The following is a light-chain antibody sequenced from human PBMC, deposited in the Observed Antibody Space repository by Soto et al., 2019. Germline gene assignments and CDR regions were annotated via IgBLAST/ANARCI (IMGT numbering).Light chain of an antibody. CDR1: SSDVGGYDY. CDR3: SSFSNSTSLYV. J-gene: IGLJ1*01. Sequence: QSALTQPPSASGSPGQSVTISCTGTSSDVGGYDYVSWYQQHPGKAPKLMIYEVTIRPSGVSDRFSGSKSGNTASLTVSGLQAEDEADYYCSSFSNSTSLYVFGTGPKVTV. CDR2: EVT. V-gene: IGLV2-8*01.